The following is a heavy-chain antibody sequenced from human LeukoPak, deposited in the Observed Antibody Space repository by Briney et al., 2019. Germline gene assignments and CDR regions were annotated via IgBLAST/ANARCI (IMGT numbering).Heavy chain of an antibody. Sequence: GGSLRLSCAASGFTFNSYAMSWVRQAPGKGLEWVSYISSRGSTIYYADSVKGRFTISRDNAKNSLYLQMNSLRAEDTAVYYCAELVFTMIGGVGGKGTTVTIPS. CDR3: AELVFTMIGGV. J-gene: IGHJ6*04. CDR2: ISSRGSTI. D-gene: IGHD3-10*02. V-gene: IGHV3-48*03. CDR1: GFTFNSYA.